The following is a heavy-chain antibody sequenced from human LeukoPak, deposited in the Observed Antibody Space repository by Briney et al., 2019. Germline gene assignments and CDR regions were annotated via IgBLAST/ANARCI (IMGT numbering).Heavy chain of an antibody. Sequence: ASVKVSCKASGYTFTSYYMHWVRQAPGQGLEWMGIINPSGGSTSYAQKFQGRVTMTRDMSTSTAYMELSSLRSEDTAVYYCARCFGDSSGYYGYFDYWGQGTLVTVSS. CDR2: INPSGGST. CDR3: ARCFGDSSGYYGYFDY. J-gene: IGHJ4*02. D-gene: IGHD3-22*01. CDR1: GYTFTSYY. V-gene: IGHV1-46*01.